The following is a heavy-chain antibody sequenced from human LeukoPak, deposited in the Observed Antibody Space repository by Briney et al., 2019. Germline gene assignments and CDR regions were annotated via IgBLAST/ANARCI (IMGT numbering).Heavy chain of an antibody. V-gene: IGHV3-21*01. D-gene: IGHD2-15*01. CDR3: AREPQIFPNWFDP. CDR1: GFTFSSFS. Sequence: GGSLRLSCTASGFTFSSFSLNWVRQAPGKGLEWVSSVSTGSNYIYYADSVKGRFTISRDNDKNSLYLQMNSLRVEDTAVYYCAREPQIFPNWFDPWGQGTLVTVSS. CDR2: VSTGSNYI. J-gene: IGHJ5*02.